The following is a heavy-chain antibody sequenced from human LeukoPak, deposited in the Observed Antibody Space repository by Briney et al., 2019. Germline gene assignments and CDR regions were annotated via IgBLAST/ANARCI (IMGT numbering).Heavy chain of an antibody. J-gene: IGHJ6*03. V-gene: IGHV3-7*01. CDR2: IKQDGSVK. D-gene: IGHD6-13*01. CDR3: ATVAIASYYYYMDV. CDR1: GFTFSSYW. Sequence: GGSLRLSCAASGFTFSSYWMSWVRQAPGKWLEWVANIKQDGSVKYYVDSVKGRLTISSDSAKNSLYLQMNSLRAEDTAVYYCATVAIASYYYYMDVWGKGTTVTISS.